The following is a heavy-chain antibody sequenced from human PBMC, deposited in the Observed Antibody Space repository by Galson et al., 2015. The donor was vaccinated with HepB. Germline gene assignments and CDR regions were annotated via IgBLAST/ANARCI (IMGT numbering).Heavy chain of an antibody. D-gene: IGHD3-10*01. CDR3: ATGRIITMVRGVHTPPGY. CDR1: GFTFSSYW. CDR2: IKQDGSEK. Sequence: SLRLSCAASGFTFSSYWMSWVRQAPGKGLEWVANIKQDGSEKYYVDSVKGRFTISRDNAKNSLYLQMNSLRAEDTAVYYCATGRIITMVRGVHTPPGYWGQGTLVTVSS. V-gene: IGHV3-7*01. J-gene: IGHJ4*02.